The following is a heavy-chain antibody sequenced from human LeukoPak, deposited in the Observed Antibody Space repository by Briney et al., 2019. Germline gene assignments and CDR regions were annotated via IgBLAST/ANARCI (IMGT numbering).Heavy chain of an antibody. CDR2: IYYSGST. CDR1: GGSISSSSYY. D-gene: IGHD3-3*01. CDR3: ARIQAPYYDFWRGYYENYMDV. Sequence: SETLSLTCTVSGGSISSSSYYWGWIRQPPGKGLEWIGSIYYSGSTYYNLSLKSRVTISVDTSKNQFSLKLSSVTAADTAVYYCARIQAPYYDFWRGYYENYMDVWGRGTTVTVSS. J-gene: IGHJ6*03. V-gene: IGHV4-39*01.